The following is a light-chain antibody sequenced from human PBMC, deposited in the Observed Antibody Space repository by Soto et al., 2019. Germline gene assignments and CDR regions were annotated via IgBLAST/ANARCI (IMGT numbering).Light chain of an antibody. J-gene: IGKJ4*01. Sequence: DIQMPHSPSSLSASVGDRVTITCRASQTISNFLNWYQQKEGRAPHLLIYEASTLQSGVPSRFSGSGSGTEFTLTIHSLQREDLATYYCQQSYGLPLTFGGGTTVEIK. V-gene: IGKV1-39*01. CDR2: EAS. CDR1: QTISNF. CDR3: QQSYGLPLT.